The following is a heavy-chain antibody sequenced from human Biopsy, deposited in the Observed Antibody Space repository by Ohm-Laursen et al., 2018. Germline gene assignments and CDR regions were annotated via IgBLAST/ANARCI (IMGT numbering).Heavy chain of an antibody. Sequence: GTLSLTCTVSGGSISNNNYYWGWIRQPPGKGLEWIGSIFYRGSTHYKPSLKGRVNIPVDTSKNQFSLKLNSVTAADTAVYYCARDYDTSGYYYVSWGQGTLVTVSS. CDR1: GGSISNNNYY. CDR3: ARDYDTSGYYYVS. J-gene: IGHJ5*02. CDR2: IFYRGST. D-gene: IGHD3-22*01. V-gene: IGHV4-39*01.